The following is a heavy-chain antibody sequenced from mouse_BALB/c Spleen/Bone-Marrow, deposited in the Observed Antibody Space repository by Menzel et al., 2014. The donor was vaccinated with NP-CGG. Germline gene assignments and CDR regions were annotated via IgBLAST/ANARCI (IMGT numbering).Heavy chain of an antibody. CDR3: ARRDYAMDY. CDR2: INPGSGGT. V-gene: IGHV1-54*01. J-gene: IGHJ4*01. CDR1: GYAFTNYL. Sequence: VKLQESGAELVRPGTSVKVSCKASGYAFTNYLIEWVKQRPGQGLEWIGVINPGSGGTNYNEKFKGKATLTADESSSTAYMQLSSLTSDDSAVYFCARRDYAMDYWGQGTSVTVSS.